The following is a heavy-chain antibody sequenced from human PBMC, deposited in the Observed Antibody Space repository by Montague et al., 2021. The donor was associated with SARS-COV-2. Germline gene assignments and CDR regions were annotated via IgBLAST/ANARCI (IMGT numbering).Heavy chain of an antibody. V-gene: IGHV4-4*02. CDR1: GDSIMPADC. J-gene: IGHJ4*02. D-gene: IGHD4-23*01. Sequence: SETLSLTCAVSGDSIMPADCWSWVRQPPGQGLEWIGEIYQRVSTNYNPSLKSRVSMSVDKSKNQVSLELYPVTAGDTALYYCVRAGGIHNRPPVWGQGALVIVSS. CDR2: IYQRVST. CDR3: VRAGGIHNRPPV.